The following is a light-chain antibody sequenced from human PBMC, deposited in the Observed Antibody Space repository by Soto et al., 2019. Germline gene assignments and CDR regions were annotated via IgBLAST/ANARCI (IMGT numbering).Light chain of an antibody. V-gene: IGKV1-9*01. CDR3: QQLDKYPLS. CDR2: AAS. CDR1: QDISSY. J-gene: IGKJ4*01. Sequence: IQLTKSPSSLSASIGDRVTITCRASQDISSYLSWYRQKAGKAPELLIEAASTLQSGVPSRFSGSGSVTDFALNISSLQPEDFATYYCQQLDKYPLSFGGGTKVEIK.